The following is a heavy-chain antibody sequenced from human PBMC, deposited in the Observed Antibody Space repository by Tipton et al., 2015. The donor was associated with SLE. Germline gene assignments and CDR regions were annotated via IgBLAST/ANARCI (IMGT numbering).Heavy chain of an antibody. CDR2: INHGGNT. V-gene: IGHV4-34*01. CDR1: GGSFSGFY. Sequence: LRLSCAVYGGSFSGFYWNWIRQPPGKGLEWIGEINHGGNTNYNPSLKSRVTISVDTSKNQFSLKLSSVTAADTAVYYCARGDGSGSHNWFDPWGQGTLVTVSS. CDR3: ARGDGSGSHNWFDP. J-gene: IGHJ5*02. D-gene: IGHD3-10*01.